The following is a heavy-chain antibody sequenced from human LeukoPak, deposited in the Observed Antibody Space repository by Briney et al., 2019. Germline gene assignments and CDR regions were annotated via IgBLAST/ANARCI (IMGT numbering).Heavy chain of an antibody. CDR1: GFTFSSFA. CDR3: SRAAPFGEFDY. D-gene: IGHD3-16*01. Sequence: GGSLRLSWAAFGFTFSSFAMDWVRQAPGKGLGWVAVLSYDGSNKYYADPVKGRFTISRDNSKITLYLQMNSLRAEDTAVYYCSRAAPFGEFDYWGQGTLVTVSS. J-gene: IGHJ4*02. CDR2: LSYDGSNK. V-gene: IGHV3-30*04.